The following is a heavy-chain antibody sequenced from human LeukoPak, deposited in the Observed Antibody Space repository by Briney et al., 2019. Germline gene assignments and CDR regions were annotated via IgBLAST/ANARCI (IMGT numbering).Heavy chain of an antibody. CDR1: GGSISSYY. J-gene: IGHJ6*03. Sequence: SETLSLTCTVSGGSISSYYWSWIRQPAGKGLEWIGRIYTSGSTNYNPSLKSRVTMSVDTSKNQFSLKLSSVTAADTAVYYCARGRDGYNFDYYYYYMDVWGKGTTVTISS. CDR3: ARGRDGYNFDYYYYYMDV. CDR2: IYTSGST. D-gene: IGHD5-24*01. V-gene: IGHV4-4*07.